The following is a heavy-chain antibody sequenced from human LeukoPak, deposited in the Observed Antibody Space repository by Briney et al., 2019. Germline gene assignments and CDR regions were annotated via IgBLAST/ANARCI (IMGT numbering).Heavy chain of an antibody. CDR1: GFTFGSHD. J-gene: IGHJ5*02. CDR3: ARTGGGLQWFGEFDA. V-gene: IGHV3-13*01. Sequence: GGSLRLSCAASGFTFGSHDMHWVRQTTGRRLEWVSSIGTAGDTYYPASVKGRFTISRENAKNSLYLQMNSLTAGDTAVYYCARTGGGLQWFGEFDAWGQGILVAVSS. D-gene: IGHD3-10*01. CDR2: IGTAGDT.